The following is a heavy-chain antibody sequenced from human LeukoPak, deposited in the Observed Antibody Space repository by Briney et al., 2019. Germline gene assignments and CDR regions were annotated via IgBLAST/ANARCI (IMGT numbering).Heavy chain of an antibody. CDR2: MNPNSGNT. CDR3: ARGPYYYGSGSYYVN. D-gene: IGHD3-10*01. V-gene: IGHV1-8*01. CDR1: GYTFTSYD. Sequence: ASVKVSCKASGYTFTSYDINWVRQATGQGLEWMGWMNPNSGNTGYAQKFQGRVTMTRNTSISTAYMELSSLRSEDTAVYYCARGPYYYGSGSYYVNWGQGTLVTVSS. J-gene: IGHJ4*02.